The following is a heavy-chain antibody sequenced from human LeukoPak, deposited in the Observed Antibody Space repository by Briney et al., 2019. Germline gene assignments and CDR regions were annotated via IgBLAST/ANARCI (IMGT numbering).Heavy chain of an antibody. CDR1: GYTFTTYY. V-gene: IGHV1-46*01. CDR2: INPSGGST. Sequence: ASVKVSCKASGYTFTTYYMRWVRQAPGQGLEWMGIINPSGGSTSYAQKFQGRVTMTRDMSTSTVYMELGSLRSEDTAVYYCARGYGSEPSGYYYYYYMDVWGKGTTVTVSS. J-gene: IGHJ6*03. CDR3: ARGYGSEPSGYYYYYYMDV. D-gene: IGHD3-10*01.